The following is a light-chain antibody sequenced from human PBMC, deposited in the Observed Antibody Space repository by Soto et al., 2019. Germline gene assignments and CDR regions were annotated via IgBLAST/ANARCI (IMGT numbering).Light chain of an antibody. J-gene: IGKJ1*01. CDR3: QQYESYWTM. CDR1: ETINNR. CDR2: GVS. V-gene: IGKV1-5*01. Sequence: IQMSQSASTLSATIGDRVTMTCLASETINNRLAWYQQKPGKAPKLLIFGVSTLESGVPSRFSGSGSGTEFTLTISSLQPDDFATYYCQQYESYWTMFGQGTNVDIK.